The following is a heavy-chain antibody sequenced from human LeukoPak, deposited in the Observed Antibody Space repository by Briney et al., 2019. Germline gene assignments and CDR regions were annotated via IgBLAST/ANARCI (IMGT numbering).Heavy chain of an antibody. CDR1: GFAFSNYG. CDR2: IWYDGRSTK. CDR3: ARVSGYYESSGYYQDNWFDP. D-gene: IGHD3-22*01. Sequence: GGSLRLSCEASGFAFSNYGMHWVRQAPGKGLEWVAVIWYDGRSTKYYADSVKGRFTTSRDNSKNTLYLQMNSLRAEDTAVYYCARVSGYYESSGYYQDNWFDPWGQGTLVTVSS. J-gene: IGHJ5*02. V-gene: IGHV3-33*01.